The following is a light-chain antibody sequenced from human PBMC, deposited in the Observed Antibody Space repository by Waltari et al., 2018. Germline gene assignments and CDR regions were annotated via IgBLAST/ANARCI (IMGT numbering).Light chain of an antibody. CDR2: KAA. CDR1: QSISSY. Sequence: DIQMTQSPSSLSASVEDRVVITCRASQSISSYLNWYQQETGKAPKLLIYKAANLQSGVPSRFSGSGSGTDFTLTIISLQPEDFATYYCQQSYSSPYTFGQGTKVEIK. J-gene: IGKJ2*01. V-gene: IGKV1-39*01. CDR3: QQSYSSPYT.